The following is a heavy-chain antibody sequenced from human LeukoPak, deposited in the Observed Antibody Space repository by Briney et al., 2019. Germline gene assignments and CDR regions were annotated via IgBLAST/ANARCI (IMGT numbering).Heavy chain of an antibody. CDR3: AKSNGYGLIDI. Sequence: SETLSLTCTVSGYSISSGYYWGWIRQPPGKGLEWIGSIYHSGSTYYNPSLKSRFTISVDTSKNQFSLNLNSVTAADTAVYYCAKSNGYGLIDIWGQGTMVTVSS. CDR2: IYHSGST. J-gene: IGHJ3*02. CDR1: GYSISSGYY. V-gene: IGHV4-38-2*02. D-gene: IGHD2-2*03.